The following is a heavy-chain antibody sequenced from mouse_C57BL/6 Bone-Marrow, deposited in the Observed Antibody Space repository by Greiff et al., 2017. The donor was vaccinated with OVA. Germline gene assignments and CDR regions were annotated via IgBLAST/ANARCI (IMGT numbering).Heavy chain of an antibody. CDR3: ARMGQLRRGAY. D-gene: IGHD3-2*02. CDR2: ISYDGSN. V-gene: IGHV3-6*01. CDR1: GYSITSGYY. Sequence: ESGPGLVKPSQSLSLTCSVTGYSITSGYYWNWIRQFPGNKLEWMGYISYDGSNNYNPSLKNRISITRDTSKNQFFLKLNSVTTEDTATYYCARMGQLRRGAYWGQGTLVTVSA. J-gene: IGHJ3*01.